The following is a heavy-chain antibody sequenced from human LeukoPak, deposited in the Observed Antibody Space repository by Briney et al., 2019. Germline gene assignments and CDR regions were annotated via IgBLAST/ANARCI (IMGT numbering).Heavy chain of an antibody. CDR3: ARETTTVVAATPVAGPSDY. J-gene: IGHJ4*02. CDR1: GESFSGYS. Sequence: SETLSLTCAIYGESFSGYSWSWIRQPPGKGLEWIGEISHSGSTDYIPALKSRVTISLDTSKNQFSLKLSSVTAADTAVYYCARETTTVVAATPVAGPSDYWGQGTLVTVSS. CDR2: ISHSGST. D-gene: IGHD2-15*01. V-gene: IGHV4-34*01.